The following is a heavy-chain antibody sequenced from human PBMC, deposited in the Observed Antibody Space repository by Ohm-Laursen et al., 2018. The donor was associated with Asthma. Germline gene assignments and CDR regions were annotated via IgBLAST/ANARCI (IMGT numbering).Heavy chain of an antibody. CDR1: GFTFSSYG. Sequence: SLRLSCAASGFTFSSYGMHWVRQAPGKGLELVAIISFHGYNQYYTDSVRGRFTISRDNSRSTLYLQMNSLRPEDTAVYYCARDFYTSSPHPKSFGLWGQGTLVSISS. CDR2: ISFHGYNQ. D-gene: IGHD6-6*01. V-gene: IGHV3-30*03. J-gene: IGHJ4*02. CDR3: ARDFYTSSPHPKSFGL.